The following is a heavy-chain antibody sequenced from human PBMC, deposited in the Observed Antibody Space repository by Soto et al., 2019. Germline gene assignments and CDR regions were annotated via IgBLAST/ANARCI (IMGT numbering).Heavy chain of an antibody. D-gene: IGHD3-22*01. CDR3: AKSRYDSSGPPSGGY. V-gene: IGHV3-30*18. CDR1: GFTFSSYG. CDR2: ISYDGSNK. Sequence: SLRLSCAASGFTFSSYGMHCVRQAPGKGLEWVAVISYDGSNKYYADSVKGRFTISRDNSKNTLYLQMNSRRAEDTAVYYCAKSRYDSSGPPSGGYWGQGTLVNVSS. J-gene: IGHJ4*02.